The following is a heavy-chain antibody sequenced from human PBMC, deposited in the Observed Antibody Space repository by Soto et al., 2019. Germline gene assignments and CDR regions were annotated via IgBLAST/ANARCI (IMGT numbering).Heavy chain of an antibody. CDR1: GGSFSGYY. CDR2: INHSGST. Sequence: PSETLSLTCAVYGGSFSGYYWSWIRQPPGKGLEWIGEINHSGSTNYNPSLKSRVTISVDTSRNQFSLKLSSVTAADTAMYYCGRDISGYSRVDPWGQGTLVTVSS. D-gene: IGHD3-22*01. J-gene: IGHJ5*02. V-gene: IGHV4-34*01. CDR3: GRDISGYSRVDP.